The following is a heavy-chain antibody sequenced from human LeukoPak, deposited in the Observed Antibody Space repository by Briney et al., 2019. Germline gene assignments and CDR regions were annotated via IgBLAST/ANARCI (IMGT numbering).Heavy chain of an antibody. J-gene: IGHJ4*02. Sequence: SETLSLTCAVEGGSFSGHFCSWIRQSPGKGLEWIGEINHTGTTNYNPSLKSRVTMSIDTSKNQFSLKLSSVTAADTAVYYCARMTDAYYYDSSGYYPTDYWGQGTLVTVSS. V-gene: IGHV4-34*01. CDR3: ARMTDAYYYDSSGYYPTDY. D-gene: IGHD3-22*01. CDR2: INHTGTT. CDR1: GGSFSGHF.